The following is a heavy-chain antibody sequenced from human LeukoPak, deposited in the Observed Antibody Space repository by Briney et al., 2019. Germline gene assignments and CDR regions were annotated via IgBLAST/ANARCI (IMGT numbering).Heavy chain of an antibody. CDR1: GFTFSGYS. CDR3: AREASEGFDF. D-gene: IGHD5-12*01. J-gene: IGHJ4*02. Sequence: GGSLRLSCTASGFTFSGYSMNWIRQAPGKGLEWVSSFGTKSTSVYHAGSVKGRFAISRDNAKNSLYLQMNSLRAEDTALYYCAREASEGFDFWGQGTLVTVSS. V-gene: IGHV3-21*01. CDR2: FGTKSTSV.